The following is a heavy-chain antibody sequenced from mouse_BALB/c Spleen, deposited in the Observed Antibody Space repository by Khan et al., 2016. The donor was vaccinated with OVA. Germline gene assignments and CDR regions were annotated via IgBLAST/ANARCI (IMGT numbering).Heavy chain of an antibody. V-gene: IGHV1-20*02. CDR3: ARKNGSDFDY. CDR1: GYSFTGYF. J-gene: IGHJ2*01. CDR2: INPHIGET. Sequence: EVKLLESGPELVKPGASVKISCKASGYSFTGYFMNWVMQSHGKSLEWIGRINPHIGETFYNQKFKGKATLTVDESSSTVHMELRSLASEDSAVYYCARKNGSDFDYWGQGTTLTVSS. D-gene: IGHD1-1*01.